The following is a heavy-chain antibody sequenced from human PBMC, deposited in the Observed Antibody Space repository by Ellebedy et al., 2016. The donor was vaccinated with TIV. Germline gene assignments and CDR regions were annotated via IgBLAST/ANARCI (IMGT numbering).Heavy chain of an antibody. Sequence: GGSLRLXCAASGFTVSSNYMSWVRQAPGKGLEWVSVIYSGGSTYYADSVKGRFTISRDNSKNTLYLQMNSLRAEDTAVYYCARGGGDFPFDYWGQGTLVTVSS. CDR3: ARGGGDFPFDY. V-gene: IGHV3-53*01. CDR2: IYSGGST. J-gene: IGHJ4*02. CDR1: GFTVSSNY. D-gene: IGHD2-21*02.